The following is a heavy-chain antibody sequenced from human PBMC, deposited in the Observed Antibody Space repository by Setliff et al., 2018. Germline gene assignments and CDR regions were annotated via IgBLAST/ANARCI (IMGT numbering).Heavy chain of an antibody. CDR2: IYHSGST. V-gene: IGHV4-38-2*01. D-gene: IGHD1-26*01. CDR1: GYSISSGYY. Sequence: SETLSLTCAVSGYSISSGYYWGWIRQPPGKGLEWIGSIYHSGSTYYNPSLKSRVTISVDTSKNQFSLRLTSVTAADTAVYYCARGPRYSGSYYVNYWGQGTLVTVS. CDR3: ARGPRYSGSYYVNY. J-gene: IGHJ4*02.